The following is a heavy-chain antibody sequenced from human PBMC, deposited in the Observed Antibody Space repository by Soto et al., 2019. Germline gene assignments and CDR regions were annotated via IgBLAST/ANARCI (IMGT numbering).Heavy chain of an antibody. V-gene: IGHV4-4*07. CDR3: ARDRGYCTNGVCYTGGDAFDI. CDR2: IYTSGST. D-gene: IGHD2-8*01. J-gene: IGHJ3*02. Sequence: PSETLSLTCTVSGDSISSYYWSWIRQPAGKGLEWIGRIYTSGSTNYNPSLKSRVTMSVDTSKNQFSLKLSSVTAADTAVYYCARDRGYCTNGVCYTGGDAFDIWGQGTMVTVSS. CDR1: GDSISSYY.